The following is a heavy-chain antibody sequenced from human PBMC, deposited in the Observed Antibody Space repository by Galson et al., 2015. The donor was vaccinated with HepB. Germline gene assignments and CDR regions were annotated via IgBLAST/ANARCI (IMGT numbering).Heavy chain of an antibody. CDR1: GYTFTGYY. Sequence: SMKVSCKASGYTFTGYYMHWVRQAPGQGLEWMGWINPNSSGTNYAQKFQGRITMTRDTSISTAYMEMSRLRSDDTAVYYCARGPFRSSSSGSKSEEGGDYWGQGTLVTVSS. CDR3: ARGPFRSSSSGSKSEEGGDY. CDR2: INPNSSGT. V-gene: IGHV1-2*02. D-gene: IGHD6-19*01. J-gene: IGHJ4*02.